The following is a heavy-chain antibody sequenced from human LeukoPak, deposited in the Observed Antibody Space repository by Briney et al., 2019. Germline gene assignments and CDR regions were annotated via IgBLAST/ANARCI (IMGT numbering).Heavy chain of an antibody. Sequence: PGGSLRLSCAASGFSLRDYSMNWVRQAPGKGLEWVSSISSSSSYIYYADSVKGRFTISRDNAKNSLYLQMNSLRAEDTAVYYCARESYYGSGYKKSFDYWGQGTLVTVSS. CDR3: ARESYYGSGYKKSFDY. J-gene: IGHJ4*02. CDR2: ISSSSSYI. D-gene: IGHD3-10*01. V-gene: IGHV3-21*01. CDR1: GFSLRDYS.